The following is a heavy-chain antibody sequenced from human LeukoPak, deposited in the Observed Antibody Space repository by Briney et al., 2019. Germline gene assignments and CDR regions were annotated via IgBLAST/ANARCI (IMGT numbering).Heavy chain of an antibody. Sequence: ASVKVSCKASGYTFTSYYMHWVRQAPGQGLEWMGIINPSGGSTSYAQKFQGRVTMTRDTSTSTVYMELSRLRSEDTAVYYCARQAIAAAGNVNGVDYWGQGTLVTVSP. CDR3: ARQAIAAAGNVNGVDY. CDR2: INPSGGST. V-gene: IGHV1-46*01. CDR1: GYTFTSYY. D-gene: IGHD6-13*01. J-gene: IGHJ4*02.